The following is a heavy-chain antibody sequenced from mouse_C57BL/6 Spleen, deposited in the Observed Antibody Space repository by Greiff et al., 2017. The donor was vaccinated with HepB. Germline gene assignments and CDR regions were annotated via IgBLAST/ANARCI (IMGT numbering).Heavy chain of an antibody. CDR3: ARQKREDYRPIAMDY. D-gene: IGHD2-14*01. V-gene: IGHV5-17*01. CDR1: GFTFSDYG. J-gene: IGHJ4*01. Sequence: EVHLVESGGGLVKPGGSLKLSCAASGFTFSDYGMHWVRQAPEKGLEWVAYISSGSSTIYYADTVKGRFTISRDNAKNTLFLQMTSLRSEDTAMYYCARQKREDYRPIAMDYWGQGTSVTVSS. CDR2: ISSGSSTI.